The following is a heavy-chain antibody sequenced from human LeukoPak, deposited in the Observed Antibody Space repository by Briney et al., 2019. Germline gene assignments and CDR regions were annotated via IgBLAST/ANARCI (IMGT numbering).Heavy chain of an antibody. D-gene: IGHD3-10*01. V-gene: IGHV3-23*01. CDR1: GYSISSGYY. J-gene: IGHJ4*02. CDR3: AKIRTGYYDSGSYLFDY. CDR2: ISGIGGGGST. Sequence: ETLSLTCTVSGYSISSGYYWGWIRQPPGKGLEWVSVISGIGGGGSTYYADSVKGRFTISRDNSKNTLYLQMNSLRAEDTAVYYCAKIRTGYYDSGSYLFDYWGQGTLVTVSS.